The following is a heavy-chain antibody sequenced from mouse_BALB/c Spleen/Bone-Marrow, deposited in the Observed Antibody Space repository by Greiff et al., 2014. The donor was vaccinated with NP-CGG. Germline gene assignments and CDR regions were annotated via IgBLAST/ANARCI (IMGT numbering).Heavy chain of an antibody. D-gene: IGHD2-4*01. CDR3: ARKGISTVIATAYYFDY. J-gene: IGHJ2*01. CDR1: GYTFTSYW. CDR2: IFPGTGTT. Sequence: VQLQQSGAELVKPGASVKLSCKTSGYTFTSYWIQWVKQRPEQGLGWIGEIFPGTGTTYYNEKFKDKATLTIDTSSSTAYMQLSSLTSEDSAVYFCARKGISTVIATAYYFDYWGQGSTLTVSS. V-gene: IGHV1S132*01.